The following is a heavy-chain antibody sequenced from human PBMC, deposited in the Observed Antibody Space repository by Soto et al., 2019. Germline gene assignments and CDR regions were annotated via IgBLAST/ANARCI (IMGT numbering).Heavy chain of an antibody. Sequence: QVQLVESGGGVVQPGRSLRLSCAASGFTFSSYGMHWVRQAPGKGLEWVAVISYDGSNKYYADSVKGRFTISRDNSKNTLYLQMNSLRAEDTAVYYCAKERDIVVVVAPLDYWGQGTLDTVSS. V-gene: IGHV3-30*18. D-gene: IGHD2-15*01. CDR2: ISYDGSNK. J-gene: IGHJ4*02. CDR3: AKERDIVVVVAPLDY. CDR1: GFTFSSYG.